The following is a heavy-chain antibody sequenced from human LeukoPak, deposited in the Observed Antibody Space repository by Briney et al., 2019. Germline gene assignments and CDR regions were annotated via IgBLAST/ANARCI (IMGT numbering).Heavy chain of an antibody. CDR2: FDPEDGET. Sequence: ASVKVSCKVSGYTLTELSMHWVRQAPGKRLEWMGGFDPEDGETIYAQKFQGRVTMTEDTSTDTAYMELSSLRSEDTAVYYCATYLLPPRGYSGYAYDYWGQGTLVTVSS. V-gene: IGHV1-24*01. D-gene: IGHD5-12*01. J-gene: IGHJ4*02. CDR3: ATYLLPPRGYSGYAYDY. CDR1: GYTLTELS.